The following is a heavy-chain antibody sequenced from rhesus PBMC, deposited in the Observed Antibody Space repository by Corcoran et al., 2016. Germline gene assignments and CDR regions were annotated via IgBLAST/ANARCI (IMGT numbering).Heavy chain of an antibody. CDR2: IYGSSGST. J-gene: IGHJ1*01. V-gene: IGHV4-160*01. CDR3: ARSYSSWSGLYFEF. D-gene: IGHD6-13*01. CDR1: GSSISSNY. Sequence: QVQLQESGPGLVKPSETLSLTCAVSGSSISSNYWSWIRQPPGKGQEWIGYIYGSSGSTYYNPSPKSRVTISTDTSKNQFSLKMSSVTAADTAVYYCARSYSSWSGLYFEFWGQGALVTVSS.